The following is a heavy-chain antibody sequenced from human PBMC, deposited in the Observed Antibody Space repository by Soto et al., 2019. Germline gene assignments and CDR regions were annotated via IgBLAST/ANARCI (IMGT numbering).Heavy chain of an antibody. CDR2: IYYSGST. CDR1: GGSISSGGYY. D-gene: IGHD2-15*01. J-gene: IGHJ4*02. V-gene: IGHV4-31*03. CDR3: ARALLPLTTREAADYLVY. Sequence: SETLSLTCTVSGGSISSGGYYWSWIRQHPGKGLEWIGYIYYSGSTYYNPSLKSRVTISVDTSKNQFSLKLSSVTAADTAVYYCARALLPLTTREAADYLVYCCPTTLLTVFS.